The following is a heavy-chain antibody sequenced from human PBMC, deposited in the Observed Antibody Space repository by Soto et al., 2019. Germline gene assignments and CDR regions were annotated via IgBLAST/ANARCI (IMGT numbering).Heavy chain of an antibody. D-gene: IGHD2-2*01. CDR3: TTDNCRSSTCYLNY. J-gene: IGHJ4*02. Sequence: GGSLRLSCATCGIPFSSTYMNWVRQAPGRGLEWVGRIKSKAVAETTDYSAPVKGRFALSRDDSKNTVSLQMNSLKIEDTAIYYCTTDNCRSSTCYLNYWGQGALVTVSS. CDR2: IKSKAVAETT. CDR1: GIPFSSTY. V-gene: IGHV3-15*07.